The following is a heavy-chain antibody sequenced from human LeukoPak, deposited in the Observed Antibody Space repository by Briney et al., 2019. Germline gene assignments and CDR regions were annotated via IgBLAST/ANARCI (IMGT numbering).Heavy chain of an antibody. Sequence: PSETLSLTCAVYGGSFSGYYWSWIRQPPGKGLEWIGEINHSGSTNYNPSLKSRVPISVDTSKNQFSLKLSSVTAADTAVYYCARGKSYYYGSGSYQSSFDYWGQGTLVTVSS. J-gene: IGHJ4*02. V-gene: IGHV4-34*01. CDR2: INHSGST. CDR3: ARGKSYYYGSGSYQSSFDY. D-gene: IGHD3-10*01. CDR1: GGSFSGYY.